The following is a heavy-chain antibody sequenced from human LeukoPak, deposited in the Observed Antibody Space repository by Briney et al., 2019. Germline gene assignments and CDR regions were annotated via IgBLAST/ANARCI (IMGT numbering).Heavy chain of an antibody. J-gene: IGHJ4*02. CDR1: GFTFSNYW. V-gene: IGHV3-7*02. CDR2: IKHDGSEK. Sequence: GGSLRLSCVASGFTFSNYWMSWVRQAPGKGLEWVANIKHDGSEKYYVDSVKGRFTISRDNAKNSLDLQMNSLRVEDTAVYYCVTTQTFYYRGQGTLVTVSS. CDR3: VTTQTFYY.